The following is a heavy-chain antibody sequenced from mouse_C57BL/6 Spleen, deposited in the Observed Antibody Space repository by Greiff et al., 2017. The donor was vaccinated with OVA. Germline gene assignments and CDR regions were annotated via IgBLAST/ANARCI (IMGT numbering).Heavy chain of an antibody. CDR2: ISYDGSN. V-gene: IGHV3-6*01. J-gene: IGHJ1*03. Sequence: ESGPGLVKPSQSLSLTCSVTGYSITSGYYWNWIRQFPGNKLEWMGYISYDGSNNYNPSLKNRISITRDTSKNQFFLKLNSVTTEDTATYYCATGYFDVWGTGTTVTVSS. CDR1: GYSITSGYY. CDR3: ATGYFDV.